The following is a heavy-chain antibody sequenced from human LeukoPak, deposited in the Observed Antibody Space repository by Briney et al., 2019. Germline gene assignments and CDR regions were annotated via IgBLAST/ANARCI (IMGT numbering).Heavy chain of an antibody. CDR1: GFTFSSYW. Sequence: PGGSLRLSCAASGFTFSSYWMHWVRQAPGKGPVWVSRINSDGSSTSCADSVKDRFTISRDNAKNTLYLQMNSLRAEDTAVYYCARDGRLRWDHWGQGTLVTVSS. CDR3: ARDGRLRWDH. J-gene: IGHJ4*02. V-gene: IGHV3-74*01. D-gene: IGHD4-23*01. CDR2: INSDGSST.